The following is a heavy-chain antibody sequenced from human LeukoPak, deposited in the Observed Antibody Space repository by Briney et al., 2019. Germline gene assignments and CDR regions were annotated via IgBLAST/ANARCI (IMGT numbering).Heavy chain of an antibody. CDR1: GYTFTTYS. CDR2: ISGYSGNT. J-gene: IGHJ4*02. CDR3: ARGYRSGRDYYFDY. Sequence: GASVKVSCKASGYTFTTYSVNWVRQAPGQGLEWMGWISGYSGNTNYAQKLQGRVTMTTDTSTSTAYMELRSLRSDDTAIYYCARGYRSGRDYYFDYWGQGTLVTVSS. V-gene: IGHV1-18*01. D-gene: IGHD6-19*01.